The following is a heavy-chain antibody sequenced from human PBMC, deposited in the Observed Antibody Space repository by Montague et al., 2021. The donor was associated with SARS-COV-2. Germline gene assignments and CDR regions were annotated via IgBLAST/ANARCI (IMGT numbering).Heavy chain of an antibody. J-gene: IGHJ4*02. V-gene: IGHV4-39*01. CDR1: GGSISSSSYY. CDR2: IYYGGST. CDR3: ATQEDPSGWIPGPFDF. Sequence: SETLSLTCTVSGGSISSSSYYWAWIRQPPGKGLEWIGSIYYGGSTYYNPSLKSQVFISVDTSKNQLSLTLTSVTAADTAVYYCATQEDPSGWIPGPFDFWGQGNLLSVSS. D-gene: IGHD6-19*01.